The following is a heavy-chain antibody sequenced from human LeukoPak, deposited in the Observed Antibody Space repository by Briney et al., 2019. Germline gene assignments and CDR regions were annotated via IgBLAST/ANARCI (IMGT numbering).Heavy chain of an antibody. CDR3: AGARRGGKQLGYYFDY. V-gene: IGHV4-38-2*02. CDR2: IYHSGST. CDR1: GYSISSGYY. Sequence: SETLSLTCTVSGYSISSGYYWGWIRQPPGKGLEWIGSIYHSGSTYYNPSLKSRVTISVDTSKNQFSLKLSSVTAADTAVYYCAGARRGGKQLGYYFDYWGQGTLVPVSS. J-gene: IGHJ4*02. D-gene: IGHD6-13*01.